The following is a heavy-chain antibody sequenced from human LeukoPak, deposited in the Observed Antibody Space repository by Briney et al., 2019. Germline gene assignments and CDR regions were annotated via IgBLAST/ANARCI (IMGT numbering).Heavy chain of an antibody. CDR3: ARDASADILTGYYLRKNPPPTY. CDR2: ISSSSSYI. CDR1: GFTFSSYS. V-gene: IGHV3-21*01. Sequence: GVLKISCAASGFTFSSYSMNWVRQAPGKGLEWVSSISSSSSYIYYADSVKGRFTISRDNAKNSLYLQMNSLRAEDTAVYYCARDASADILTGYYLRKNPPPTYWGQGTLVTVSS. D-gene: IGHD3-9*01. J-gene: IGHJ4*02.